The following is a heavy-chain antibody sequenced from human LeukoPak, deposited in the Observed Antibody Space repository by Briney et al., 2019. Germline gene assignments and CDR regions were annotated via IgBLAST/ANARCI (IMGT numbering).Heavy chain of an antibody. D-gene: IGHD6-6*01. V-gene: IGHV4-59*08. CDR1: GGSVSSYY. CDR2: VYYTGST. Sequence: SETLSLTCSVSGGSVSSYYWSWIRQPPGKGLEWIGYVYYTGSTNYNPSLKSRVTMFEDKSKNQFSPRLYSVTVADTAVYYCARHFAYSSSSYFDYWGQRSLVTVSS. CDR3: ARHFAYSSSSYFDY. J-gene: IGHJ4*02.